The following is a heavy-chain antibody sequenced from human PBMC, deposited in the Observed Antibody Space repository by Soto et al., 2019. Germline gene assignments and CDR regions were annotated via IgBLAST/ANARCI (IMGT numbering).Heavy chain of an antibody. D-gene: IGHD1-26*01. J-gene: IGHJ4*02. CDR2: ISGYNSNT. Sequence: VQLVQSGGEVKQPGASVKVSCRASGYSFSNYGITGVRQAPGQGLEGMGWISGYNSNTNYAQKSEGRDRMTKETTRSTSSLEVRSLRFDDTAVDYCGRERQWETVRYWGQGTAVTVSS. CDR3: GRERQWETVRY. V-gene: IGHV1-18*01. CDR1: GYSFSNYG.